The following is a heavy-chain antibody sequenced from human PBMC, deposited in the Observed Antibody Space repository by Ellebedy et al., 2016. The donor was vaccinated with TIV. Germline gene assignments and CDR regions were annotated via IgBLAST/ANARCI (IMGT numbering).Heavy chain of an antibody. CDR2: IWYDGSNK. CDR1: GFTFSSYG. D-gene: IGHD6-13*01. V-gene: IGHV3-33*01. J-gene: IGHJ4*02. Sequence: GGSLRLSXAASGFTFSSYGMHWVRQAPGKGLEWVAVIWYDGSNKYYADSVKGRFTISRDNSKNTLYLQMNSLRAEDTAVYYCARGHSSSWLSVDYWGQGTLVTVSS. CDR3: ARGHSSSWLSVDY.